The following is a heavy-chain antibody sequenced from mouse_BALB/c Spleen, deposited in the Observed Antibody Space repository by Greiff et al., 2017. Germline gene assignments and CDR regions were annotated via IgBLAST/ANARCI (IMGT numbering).Heavy chain of an antibody. J-gene: IGHJ3*01. V-gene: IGHV5-6-4*01. CDR3: TREDYDYSWFAY. CDR1: GFTFSSYT. D-gene: IGHD2-4*01. CDR2: ISSGGSYT. Sequence: EVQGVESGGGLVKPGGSLKLSCAASGFTFSSYTMSWVRQTPEKRLEWVATISSGGSYTYYPDSVKGRFTISRDNAKNTLYLQMSSLKSEDTAMYYCTREDYDYSWFAYWGQGTLVTVSA.